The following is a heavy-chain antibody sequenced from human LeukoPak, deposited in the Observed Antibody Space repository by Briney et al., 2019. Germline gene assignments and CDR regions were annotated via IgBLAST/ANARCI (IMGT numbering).Heavy chain of an antibody. V-gene: IGHV1-24*01. CDR2: FDPEDGET. Sequence: ASVKVSCKVSGYTLTELSMHWVRQAPGKGLEWMGGFDPEDGETIYAQKFQGRVTITADKSTGTAYMELSSLRSEDTAVYYCARDGPQLTMVRGEPHPPIDYWGQGTLVTVSS. J-gene: IGHJ4*02. D-gene: IGHD3-10*01. CDR1: GYTLTELS. CDR3: ARDGPQLTMVRGEPHPPIDY.